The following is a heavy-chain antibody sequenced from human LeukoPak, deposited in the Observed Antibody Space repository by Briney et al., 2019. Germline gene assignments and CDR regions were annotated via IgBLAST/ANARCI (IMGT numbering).Heavy chain of an antibody. CDR2: IPHSGSA. J-gene: IGHJ4*02. Sequence: SETPFLTCTVSGYSPRSDDYRGCIPPPPGKPLAWIGSIPHSGSAYYNPSLKSRVTMSVDKSKNQFSLWLGSVSAADTAVYYCARAGKPFTFDYWGQGTLVTVSS. D-gene: IGHD3-10*01. CDR3: ARAGKPFTFDY. V-gene: IGHV4-38-2*02. CDR1: GYSPRSDDY.